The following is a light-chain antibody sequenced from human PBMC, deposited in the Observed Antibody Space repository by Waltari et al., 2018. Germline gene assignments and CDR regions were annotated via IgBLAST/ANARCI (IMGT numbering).Light chain of an antibody. CDR2: DVT. J-gene: IGLJ3*02. Sequence: QSALTQPASVSGSPGQSITISCTGTSSDVGSYNYVSWYQQHPGKAPKLMIYDVTKRPSGVSNRVLGSKSGSTASLTISGLQAEDEADYYCSSYTSSSTWVFGGGTKLTVL. V-gene: IGLV2-14*01. CDR1: SSDVGSYNY. CDR3: SSYTSSSTWV.